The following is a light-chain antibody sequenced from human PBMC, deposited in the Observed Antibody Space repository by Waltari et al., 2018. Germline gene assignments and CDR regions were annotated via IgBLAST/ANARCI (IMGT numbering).Light chain of an antibody. J-gene: IGKJ1*01. CDR3: MQSLPALWP. CDR1: QSLLHRTGNNY. CDR2: LGS. V-gene: IGKV2-28*01. Sequence: DVGVTQSPLSLSVTPGEPASISCRPSQSLLHRTGNNYLNWYMHKPGQSPQLLIYLGSNRASGVPDKFSGRGAGTDFTLKISRVEAEDVGVYDGMQSLPALWPFGQGTKVTLK.